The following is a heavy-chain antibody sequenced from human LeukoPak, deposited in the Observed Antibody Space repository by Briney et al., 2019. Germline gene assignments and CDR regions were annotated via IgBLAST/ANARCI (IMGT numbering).Heavy chain of an antibody. J-gene: IGHJ4*02. Sequence: ASVKVSCKACGYTFTRYCISWVRQAPGQGFEWMGWISVYNGNTNYAQKLQGRVTMTTDTSTSTAYMELRSLRSDDTAVYYCARVNELDYWGQGTLVTVSS. CDR2: ISVYNGNT. V-gene: IGHV1-18*01. CDR1: GYTFTRYC. D-gene: IGHD1-1*01. CDR3: ARVNELDY.